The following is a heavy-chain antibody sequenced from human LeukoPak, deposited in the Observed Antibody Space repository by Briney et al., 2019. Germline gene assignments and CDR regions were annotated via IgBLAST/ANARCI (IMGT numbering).Heavy chain of an antibody. V-gene: IGHV1-46*01. D-gene: IGHD2-15*01. CDR2: INPSGGST. Sequence: GASVTVSCKASGYTFTSYYMHWVRQAPGQGLEWMGIINPSGGSTSYAQKFQGRVTMTRDTSTSTVYMELSSLRSDDTAVYYCARDPPRIVVVVAATNYYGMDVWGQGTTVTVSS. CDR3: ARDPPRIVVVVAATNYYGMDV. CDR1: GYTFTSYY. J-gene: IGHJ6*02.